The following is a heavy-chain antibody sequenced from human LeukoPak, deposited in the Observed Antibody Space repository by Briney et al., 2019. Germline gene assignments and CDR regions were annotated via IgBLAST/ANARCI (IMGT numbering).Heavy chain of an antibody. J-gene: IGHJ4*02. CDR1: GGSFSGYY. D-gene: IGHD3-22*01. V-gene: IGHV4-34*01. CDR2: INHSGST. CDR3: ARRPRRYYDSSGYYLDY. Sequence: SETLSLTCAVYGGSFSGYYWSWIRQPPGKGLEWIGEINHSGSTNYNPSLKSRVTISVDTSKNQFSLKLSSVTAADTAVYYRARRPRRYYDSSGYYLDYWGQGTLVTVSS.